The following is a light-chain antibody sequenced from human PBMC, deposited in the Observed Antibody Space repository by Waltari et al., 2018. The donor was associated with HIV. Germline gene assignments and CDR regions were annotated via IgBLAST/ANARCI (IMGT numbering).Light chain of an antibody. CDR2: DDS. CDR3: QVWDSSSDHVV. CDR1: RIGSKS. J-gene: IGLJ2*01. Sequence: SYVLTQPPSVSVAPGQTARITCGGSRIGSKSVHWYQQKPGQAPVLVVQDDSDRPSRIPERFSGSNSGDTATLAISKVEAGDEADYYCQVWDSSSDHVVFGGGTKLTVL. V-gene: IGLV3-21*02.